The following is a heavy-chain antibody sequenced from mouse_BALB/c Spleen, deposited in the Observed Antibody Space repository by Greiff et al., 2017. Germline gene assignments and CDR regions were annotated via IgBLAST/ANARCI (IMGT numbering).Heavy chain of an antibody. V-gene: IGHV5-6-5*01. J-gene: IGHJ2*01. Sequence: EVQLVESGGGLVKPGGSLKLSCAASGFTFSSYAMSWVRQTPEKRLEWVASISSGGSTYYPDSVKGRFTISRDNARNILYLQMSSLRSEDTAMYYCANYYGSRGTPYYFDYWGQGTTLTVSS. D-gene: IGHD1-1*01. CDR3: ANYYGSRGTPYYFDY. CDR2: ISSGGST. CDR1: GFTFSSYA.